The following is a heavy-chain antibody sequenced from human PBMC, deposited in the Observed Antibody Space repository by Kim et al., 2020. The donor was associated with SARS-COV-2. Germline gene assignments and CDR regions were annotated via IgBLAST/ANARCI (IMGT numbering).Heavy chain of an antibody. CDR2: ISYDGSNK. D-gene: IGHD6-25*01. CDR3: ARDLRDIAAEYYFDY. CDR1: GFTFSSYG. J-gene: IGHJ4*01. Sequence: GGSLRLSCAASGFTFSSYGMHWVRQAPGKGLEWVAVISYDGSNKYYADSVKGRFTISRDNSKNTLYLQMNSLRAEDTAVYYCARDLRDIAAEYYFDYWG. V-gene: IGHV3-33*05.